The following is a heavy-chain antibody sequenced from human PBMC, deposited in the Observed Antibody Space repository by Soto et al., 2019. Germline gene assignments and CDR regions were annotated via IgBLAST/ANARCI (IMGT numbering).Heavy chain of an antibody. Sequence: KTSETLSLACTVSGGPVMRSHYYWAWSRQPPGKRLEWVGSLYYSGSTYYNPSLESRVTISVDTSKNQFSLKLLSVTAADTAVYYCLLGGYDSGLFDYWGPGTLVTVSS. D-gene: IGHD3-10*01. V-gene: IGHV4-39*01. CDR1: GGPVMRSHYY. J-gene: IGHJ4*02. CDR3: LLGGYDSGLFDY. CDR2: LYYSGST.